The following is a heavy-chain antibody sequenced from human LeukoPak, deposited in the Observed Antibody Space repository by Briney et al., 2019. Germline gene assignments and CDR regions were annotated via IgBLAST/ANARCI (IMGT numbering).Heavy chain of an antibody. Sequence: PGGSLRLSCAASGFTFSSYWMSWVRQAPGKGLEWVANIKQDGSEKYYVDSVKGRFTISRDNAKNSLYLQMNSLRAEDTAVYYCARAPRGTTSYFDHWGQGTLVTVSS. V-gene: IGHV3-7*04. D-gene: IGHD1-7*01. CDR2: IKQDGSEK. CDR3: ARAPRGTTSYFDH. J-gene: IGHJ4*02. CDR1: GFTFSSYW.